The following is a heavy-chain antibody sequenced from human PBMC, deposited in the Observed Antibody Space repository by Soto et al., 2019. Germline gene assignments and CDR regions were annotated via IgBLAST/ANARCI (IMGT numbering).Heavy chain of an antibody. CDR2: ISAYNGNT. D-gene: IGHD2-15*01. CDR3: AREHEGDCSGGSCLGTIN. CDR1: GYTFTSYG. Sequence: ASVKVSCKASGYTFTSYGISWVRQAPGQGLEWMGWISAYNGNTNYAQKLQGRVTMTTDTSTSTAYMELRSLRSDDTAVYYCAREHEGDCSGGSCLGTINWGQGTLVTVSS. V-gene: IGHV1-18*01. J-gene: IGHJ4*02.